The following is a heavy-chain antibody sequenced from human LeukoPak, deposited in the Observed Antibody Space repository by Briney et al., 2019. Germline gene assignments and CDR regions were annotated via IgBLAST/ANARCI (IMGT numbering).Heavy chain of an antibody. CDR2: TRNKANSYTT. D-gene: IGHD3-10*01. J-gene: IGHJ5*02. V-gene: IGHV3-72*01. CDR3: ASLYGSGKRWVDP. CDR1: GFTFSDHY. Sequence: SGGSLRLSCAASGFTFSDHYMDWVRQAPGKGQEWVGRTRNKANSYTTEYAASVKGRFTISRDDSKNSLYLQMNSLKTEDTAVYYCASLYGSGKRWVDPWGQGTLVTVSS.